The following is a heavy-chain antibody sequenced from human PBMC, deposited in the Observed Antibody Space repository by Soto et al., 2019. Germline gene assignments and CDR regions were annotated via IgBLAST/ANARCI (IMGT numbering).Heavy chain of an antibody. D-gene: IGHD2-21*02. J-gene: IGHJ5*02. Sequence: SVKASCKEPGYTYTYSGIRSLRQAPGQGLEWMGGIIPIFGTANYAQKFQGRVTITADESTSTAYMELSSLRSEDTAVYYCAITMPGGNYDRFDPWGQGTLVTVSS. CDR1: GYTYTYSG. CDR3: AITMPGGNYDRFDP. CDR2: IIPIFGTA. V-gene: IGHV1-69*13.